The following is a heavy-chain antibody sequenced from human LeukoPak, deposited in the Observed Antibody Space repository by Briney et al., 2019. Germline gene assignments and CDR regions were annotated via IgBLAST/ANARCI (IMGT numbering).Heavy chain of an antibody. V-gene: IGHV4-4*07. CDR3: AKDHYDSSGYPFDY. J-gene: IGHJ4*02. D-gene: IGHD3-22*01. CDR1: GGSISSYY. CDR2: IYTSGST. Sequence: PSETLSLTCTVSGGSISSYYWSWIRQPAGKGLEWIGRIYTSGSTNYNPSLKSRVTMSVDTSKNQFSLKLSSVTAADTAVYYCAKDHYDSSGYPFDYWGQGTLVTVSS.